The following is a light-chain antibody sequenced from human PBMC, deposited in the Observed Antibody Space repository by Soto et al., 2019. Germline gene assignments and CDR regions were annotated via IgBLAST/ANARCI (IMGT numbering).Light chain of an antibody. CDR3: QQYNSYPWT. CDR1: QSISSW. J-gene: IGKJ1*01. V-gene: IGKV1-5*03. CDR2: KAS. Sequence: DIQMTQSPSSLSASVGDRVTITCRASQSISSWLAWYQQEPGKAPNLLIYKASSLESGVPSRFSGSASGPEFTLSISSLQPDDFATYYCQQYNSYPWTFGQGTKVEIK.